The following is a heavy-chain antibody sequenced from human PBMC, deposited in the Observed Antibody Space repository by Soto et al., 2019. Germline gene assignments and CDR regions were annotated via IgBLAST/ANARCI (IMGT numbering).Heavy chain of an antibody. D-gene: IGHD2-15*01. J-gene: IGHJ6*02. Sequence: SVKVSCKASGGTFSSYAISWVRQAPGQGLEWMGGIIPIFGTANYAQKFQGRVTITADESTSTAYKELSSLRSEDTAVYYCALGYCSGGSCPESYYYYYGMDVWGQGTTVTVSS. CDR2: IIPIFGTA. CDR3: ALGYCSGGSCPESYYYYYGMDV. V-gene: IGHV1-69*13. CDR1: GGTFSSYA.